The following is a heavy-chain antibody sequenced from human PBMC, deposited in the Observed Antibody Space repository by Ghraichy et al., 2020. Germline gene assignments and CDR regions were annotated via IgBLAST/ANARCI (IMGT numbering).Heavy chain of an antibody. CDR2: MNPNSGST. J-gene: IGHJ4*02. Sequence: ASVKVSCKASGYTFANYDINWVRQATGQGLEWMGWMNPNSGSTGYAQKFQGRVTMTRNTSISTAYMELSSLRSEDTAVYYCARGLRVRGQQPPLGYWGQGTLVTVSS. D-gene: IGHD3-10*01. V-gene: IGHV1-8*01. CDR1: GYTFANYD. CDR3: ARGLRVRGQQPPLGY.